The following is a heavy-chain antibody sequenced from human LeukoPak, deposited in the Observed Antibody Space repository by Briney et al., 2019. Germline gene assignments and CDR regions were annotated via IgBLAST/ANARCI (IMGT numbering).Heavy chain of an antibody. D-gene: IGHD6-13*01. Sequence: GGSLRLSCAGSGYSFDSYAMTWVRQAPGKGLEWVSSINGGSDITYYAESVKGRFTVSRDNSKNTLFLQMNSLRAEDTAVFYCGKRYGDSTGWFFDFWGQGSLVTVSS. J-gene: IGHJ4*02. CDR2: INGGSDIT. CDR3: GKRYGDSTGWFFDF. V-gene: IGHV3-23*01. CDR1: GYSFDSYA.